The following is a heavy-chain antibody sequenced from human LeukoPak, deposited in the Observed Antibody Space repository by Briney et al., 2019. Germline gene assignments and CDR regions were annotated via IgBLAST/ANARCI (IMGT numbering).Heavy chain of an antibody. Sequence: SETLSLTCTVSGGAISSSYWSWIRQPPGKGLEWIGYIYYSGSTYFNPSLKSRVTMSVDTSKNHFSLKLTSVTAADTAVYYCARHPGYYDSSGYYVSAFDIWGQGTMVTVSS. D-gene: IGHD3-22*01. J-gene: IGHJ3*02. CDR1: GGAISSSY. V-gene: IGHV4-59*04. CDR2: IYYSGST. CDR3: ARHPGYYDSSGYYVSAFDI.